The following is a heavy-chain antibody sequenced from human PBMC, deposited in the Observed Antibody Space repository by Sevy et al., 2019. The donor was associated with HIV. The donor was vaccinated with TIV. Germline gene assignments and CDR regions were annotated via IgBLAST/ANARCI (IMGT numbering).Heavy chain of an antibody. D-gene: IGHD3-10*01. V-gene: IGHV3-30*02. CDR3: VKGLGMVQGALLSDDI. J-gene: IGHJ3*02. CDR1: GFTFSTYG. CDR2: IRYDGTTK. Sequence: GGSLRLSCAASGFTFSTYGMHWVRQAPGKGLEWVTFIRYDGTTKYYADSVKGQFTVSRDNSKNTLYLQMNSLRAEDTAVYYCVKGLGMVQGALLSDDIWGQGTKVTVSS.